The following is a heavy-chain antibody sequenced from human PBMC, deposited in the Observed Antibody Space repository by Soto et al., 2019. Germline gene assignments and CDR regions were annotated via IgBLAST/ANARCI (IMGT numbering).Heavy chain of an antibody. V-gene: IGHV6-1*01. J-gene: IGHJ6*01. D-gene: IGHD3-10*01. Sequence: SHTLALTCGVAGHIVPSSGAAWNWIRQSQLGGLEWLGRTYYRSKWYNDYAVSVKSRITINPDTSKNQFSLQLNSVTPEDTAVYFLERDTSPLYGHCDHGALLVVW. CDR3: ERDTSPLYGHCDHGALLVV. CDR2: TYYRSKWYN. CDR1: GHIVPSSGAA.